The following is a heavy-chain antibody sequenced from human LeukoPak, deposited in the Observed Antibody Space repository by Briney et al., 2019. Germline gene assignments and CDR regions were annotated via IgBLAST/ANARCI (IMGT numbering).Heavy chain of an antibody. V-gene: IGHV1-2*02. CDR3: ARDITMVRGVIFY. J-gene: IGHJ4*02. CDR2: INPNSGGT. Sequence: ASVKVSCKASGDTFTGYYMHWVRQAPGQGLEWMGWINPNSGGTNYAQKFQGRVTMTRDTSISTAYMELSRLRSDDTAVYYCARDITMVRGVIFYWGQGTLVTVSS. D-gene: IGHD3-10*01. CDR1: GDTFTGYY.